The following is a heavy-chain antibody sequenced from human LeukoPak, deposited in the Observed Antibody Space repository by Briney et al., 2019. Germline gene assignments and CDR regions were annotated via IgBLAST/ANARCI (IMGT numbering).Heavy chain of an antibody. Sequence: GRSLRLSFAASGFTFDDYAMHWVRQAPGKGLEWVSGISWNSGSIGYADSVKGRFTISRDNAKNSLYLQMNSLRAEDMALYYCAKESIAAAGSFDYWGQGTLVTVSS. V-gene: IGHV3-9*03. CDR2: ISWNSGSI. D-gene: IGHD6-13*01. CDR3: AKESIAAAGSFDY. CDR1: GFTFDDYA. J-gene: IGHJ4*02.